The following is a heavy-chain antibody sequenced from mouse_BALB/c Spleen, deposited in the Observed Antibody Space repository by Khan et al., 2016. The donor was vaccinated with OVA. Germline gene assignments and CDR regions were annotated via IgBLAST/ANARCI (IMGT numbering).Heavy chain of an antibody. J-gene: IGHJ2*01. CDR3: ARGESLCPFDH. CDR1: GFIFSSYW. D-gene: IGHD2-13*01. CDR2: IYPGTDYS. Sequence: QVQLQQSGAELVKPGASVKLSCKTSGFIFSSYWIYWVKQRSGQGLEWIARIYPGTDYSYYNEKVKDKATLTADNASSTAYLQISSLKSEDHDVFFYARGESLCPFDHWGQGTTLTGSS. V-gene: IGHV1S132*01.